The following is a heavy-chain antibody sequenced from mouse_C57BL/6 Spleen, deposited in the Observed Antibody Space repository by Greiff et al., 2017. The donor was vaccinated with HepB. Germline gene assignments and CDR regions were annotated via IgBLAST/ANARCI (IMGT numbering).Heavy chain of an antibody. V-gene: IGHV6-6*01. D-gene: IGHD2-5*01. J-gene: IGHJ3*01. CDR2: IRNKANNHAT. CDR1: GFTFSDAW. Sequence: EVKLMESGGGLVQPGGSMKLSCAASGFTFSDAWMDWVRQSPEKGLEWVAEIRNKANNHATYYAESVKGRFTISRDDSKSSVYLQMNSLRAEDTGIYYCTTGAYYSNYGAYWGQGTLVTVSA. CDR3: TTGAYYSNYGAY.